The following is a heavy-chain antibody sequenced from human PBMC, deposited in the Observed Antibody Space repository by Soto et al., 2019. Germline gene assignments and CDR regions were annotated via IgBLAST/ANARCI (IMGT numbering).Heavy chain of an antibody. CDR3: ARGYYGSGSYSGKGLGY. CDR2: IYHSGST. CDR1: GGSISSSNW. V-gene: IGHV4-4*02. J-gene: IGHJ4*02. D-gene: IGHD3-10*01. Sequence: QVQLQESGPGLVKPSGTLSLTCAVSGGSISSSNWWSWVRQPPGKGLEWIGEIYHSGSTNYNPSLKSRITISVDKSKNQFSLKLSSVTAADTAVYYCARGYYGSGSYSGKGLGYWGQGTLVTVSS.